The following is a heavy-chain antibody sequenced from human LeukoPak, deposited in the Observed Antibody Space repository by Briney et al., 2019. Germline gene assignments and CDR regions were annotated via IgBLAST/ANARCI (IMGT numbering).Heavy chain of an antibody. CDR1: GGTFSSYA. J-gene: IGHJ4*02. CDR3: ARAETVWASDYDNNGYYDY. Sequence: ASVKVSCKASGGTFSSYAISWVRQAPGQGLEWMGLINTNTGSPTYAQAFTGRFVFSLDTSVSTAFLQINSLRAEDTAVYFCARAETVWASDYDNNGYYDYWGQGTLVTVSS. D-gene: IGHD3-22*01. V-gene: IGHV7-4-1*02. CDR2: INTNTGSP.